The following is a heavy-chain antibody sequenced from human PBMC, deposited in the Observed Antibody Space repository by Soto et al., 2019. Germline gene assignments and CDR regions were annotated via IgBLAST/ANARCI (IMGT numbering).Heavy chain of an antibody. V-gene: IGHV3-21*01. J-gene: IGHJ4*02. CDR2: ISSSSSYI. CDR1: GFTFSSYS. Sequence: LRLSCAASGFTFSSYSMNWVRQAPGKGLEWVSSISSSSSYIYYADSVKGRFTISRDNAKNSLYLQMNSLRAEDTAVYYCARDKLTWTVTTNSIDYWGQGTLVTVSS. CDR3: ARDKLTWTVTTNSIDY. D-gene: IGHD4-17*01.